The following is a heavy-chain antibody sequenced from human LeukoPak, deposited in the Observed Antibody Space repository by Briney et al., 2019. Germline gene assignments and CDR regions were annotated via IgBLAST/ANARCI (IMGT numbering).Heavy chain of an antibody. CDR3: VTEFWYRFDY. CDR1: GFNFRRYN. V-gene: IGHV3-7*01. J-gene: IGHJ4*02. D-gene: IGHD3-3*01. Sequence: PGGSLRLSCITSGFNFRRYNMAWVRQAPGKGLEWLATFAWDESAIEYADSVRGRFTISRDNAKNSAHLQMTGLRAEDMAVYFCVTEFWYRFDYWGQGLLVTVSS. CDR2: FAWDESAI.